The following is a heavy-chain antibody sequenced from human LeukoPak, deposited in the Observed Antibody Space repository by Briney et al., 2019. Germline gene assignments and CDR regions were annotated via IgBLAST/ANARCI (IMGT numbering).Heavy chain of an antibody. V-gene: IGHV4-39*01. D-gene: IGHD3-22*01. CDR3: AIRGGNYYDSNGYYFGY. CDR2: IYYSGST. J-gene: IGHJ4*02. Sequence: SETLSLTCTVSGGSISSSSYYWGWIRQPPGKGLEWIGSIYYSGSTYYNPSLKSRVTISVDTSKNQFSLKLSSVTAADTAVYYCAIRGGNYYDSNGYYFGYWGQGTLVTVSS. CDR1: GGSISSSSYY.